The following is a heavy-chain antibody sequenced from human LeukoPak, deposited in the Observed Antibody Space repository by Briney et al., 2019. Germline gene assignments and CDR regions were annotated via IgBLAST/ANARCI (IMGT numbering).Heavy chain of an antibody. V-gene: IGHV3-20*04. CDR2: IEWNGGST. J-gene: IGHJ6*03. D-gene: IGHD5-12*01. CDR1: GCNYDDYA. Sequence: GGSLRLSCTAAGCNYDDYAMSWVRQGPGKGLEWVSGIEWNGGSTAYADSVKGRFTISRDNAKNSLYLEMNSLRVEDTALYYCARPVDIVATGNPYFFMDVWGKGTTVTVS. CDR3: ARPVDIVATGNPYFFMDV.